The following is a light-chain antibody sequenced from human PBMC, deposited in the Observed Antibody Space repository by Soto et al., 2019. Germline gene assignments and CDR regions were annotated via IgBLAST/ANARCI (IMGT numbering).Light chain of an antibody. CDR2: DVT. V-gene: IGLV2-11*01. J-gene: IGLJ1*01. Sequence: QSALTQPRSVSGSPGQSVTISCTGTSSDVGGYNYISWFQQCPGKAPKLMIYDVTKRPSGVPHRFSGSKSGNTASLTTSGLQAEDEADYYCCSYAATYTDVFGSGTKVTVL. CDR1: SSDVGGYNY. CDR3: CSYAATYTDV.